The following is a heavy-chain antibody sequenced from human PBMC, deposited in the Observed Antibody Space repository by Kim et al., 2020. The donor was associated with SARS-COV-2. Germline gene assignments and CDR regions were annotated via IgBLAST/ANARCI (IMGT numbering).Heavy chain of an antibody. J-gene: IGHJ6*02. CDR2: IIPIFGTA. D-gene: IGHD2-15*01. CDR3: ASFPSYVEVQAARDYYGMDV. V-gene: IGHV1-69*13. CDR1: GGTFSSYA. Sequence: SVKVSCKASGGTFSSYAISWVRQAPGQGLEWMGGIIPIFGTANYAQKFQGRVTITADESTSTAYMELSSLRSEDTAVYYCASFPSYVEVQAARDYYGMDVWGQGATVTVSS.